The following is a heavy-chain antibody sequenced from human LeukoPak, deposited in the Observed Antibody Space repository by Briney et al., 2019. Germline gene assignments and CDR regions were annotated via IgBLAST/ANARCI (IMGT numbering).Heavy chain of an antibody. D-gene: IGHD3-22*01. J-gene: IGHJ4*02. Sequence: SETLSLTCTVSGGSISSSSYYWGWIRQPPGKGLVWIGSVYSSGSTFYNPSLQSRVTISVDTSKNQFSLKLFSVTAADTAVFYCARHPDSSDSSAYPYYFDYWGQGTLVTVSS. V-gene: IGHV4-39*01. CDR2: VYSSGST. CDR1: GGSISSSSYY. CDR3: ARHPDSSDSSAYPYYFDY.